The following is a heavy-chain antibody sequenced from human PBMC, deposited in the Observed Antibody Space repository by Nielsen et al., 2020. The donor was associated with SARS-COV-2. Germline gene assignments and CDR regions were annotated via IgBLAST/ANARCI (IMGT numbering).Heavy chain of an antibody. D-gene: IGHD3-9*01. Sequence: VRQAPGKGLEWVSAISDSGGSTYYADSVKGRFTISRDNSKNTLYLQMNSLKTEDTAVYYCTTDSQGWDILTLVWVHYFDYWGQGTLVTVS. CDR2: ISDSGGST. V-gene: IGHV3-23*01. CDR3: TTDSQGWDILTLVWVHYFDY. J-gene: IGHJ4*02.